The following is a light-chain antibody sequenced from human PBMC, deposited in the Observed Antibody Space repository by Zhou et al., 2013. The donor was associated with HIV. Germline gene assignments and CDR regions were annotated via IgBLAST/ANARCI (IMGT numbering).Light chain of an antibody. Sequence: EIVLTQSPATLSLSPGERATLSCRASQSVSSYLAWYQQKPGQAPRLLIYDASNRATGIPARFSGSGSGPDFTLTISRLEPEDSAVYHCQQYGSSPWTFGQGTKVEIK. CDR1: QSVSSY. J-gene: IGKJ1*01. CDR2: DAS. CDR3: QQYGSSPWT. V-gene: IGKV3-20*01.